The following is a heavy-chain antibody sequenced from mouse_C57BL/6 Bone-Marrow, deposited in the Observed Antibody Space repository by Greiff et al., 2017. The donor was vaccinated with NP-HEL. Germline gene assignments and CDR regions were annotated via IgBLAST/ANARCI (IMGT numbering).Heavy chain of an antibody. CDR3: ARGAY. Sequence: QVQLQQSGAELVKPGASVTISCKASGYAFSSYWMNWVKPRPGKGLEWIGQIYPGDGDTNYNGKFKDKASLTADKSSSTAYMQLSSLTSEDSAVYFCARGAYWGQGTLVTVSA. V-gene: IGHV1-80*01. J-gene: IGHJ3*01. CDR1: GYAFSSYW. CDR2: IYPGDGDT.